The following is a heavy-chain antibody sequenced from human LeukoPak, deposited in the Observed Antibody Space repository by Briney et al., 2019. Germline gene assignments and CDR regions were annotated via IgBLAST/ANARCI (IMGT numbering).Heavy chain of an antibody. J-gene: IGHJ4*02. CDR3: ARERDSSGYVLAY. Sequence: GGSLRLSCAASGFTFSTYNMNWVRQAPGKGLEWVSYITGSSSTTHYADSVKGRFTISRDNAKNTLYLQMNSLRAEDTAVYYCARERDSSGYVLAYWGQGTLVTVSS. D-gene: IGHD3-22*01. V-gene: IGHV3-48*01. CDR1: GFTFSTYN. CDR2: ITGSSSTT.